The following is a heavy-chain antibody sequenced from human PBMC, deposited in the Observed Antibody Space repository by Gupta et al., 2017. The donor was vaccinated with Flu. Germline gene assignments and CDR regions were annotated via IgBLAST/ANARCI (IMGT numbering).Heavy chain of an antibody. CDR3: ARGAEAYCSGASCYNYYYYMDV. V-gene: IGHV1-69*06. CDR2: IPAMFGTP. D-gene: IGHD2-15*01. Sequence: RQAHGKGLEWMGRIPAMFGTPKYAQKFNGRVTSTADKSTGTAYMELTSLKYEDTDVYYCARGAEAYCSGASCYNYYYYMDVWGKGTTVTVS. J-gene: IGHJ6*03.